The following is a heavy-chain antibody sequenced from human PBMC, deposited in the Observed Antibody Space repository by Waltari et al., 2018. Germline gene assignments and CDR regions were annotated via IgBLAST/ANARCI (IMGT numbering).Heavy chain of an antibody. J-gene: IGHJ6*02. CDR1: GGSISTYY. Sequence: QVQLQESGPGLVKPSETLSLTCTVSGGSISTYYWSWVRQPPGRGLEWIGYVYYSGSTNYNPSLESRVTISVDTSKNQFSLKLSSVTAADTAVYFCASSEQEGSAYDWGYYYYGMGVWGQGTTVTVSS. CDR3: ASSEQEGSAYDWGYYYYGMGV. V-gene: IGHV4-59*01. D-gene: IGHD3-16*01. CDR2: VYYSGST.